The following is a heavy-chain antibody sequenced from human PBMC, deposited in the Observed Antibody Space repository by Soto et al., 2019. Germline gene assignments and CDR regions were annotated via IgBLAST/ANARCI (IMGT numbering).Heavy chain of an antibody. CDR1: GLSFTSYG. Sequence: EVQLLESGGGLVQPGGSLRLSCAASGLSFTSYGMSWVRQAPGKGLEWVSGISGSGSSTYYADSVKGRFTISRDNSKNMLYLQRNSLRAEDTAVYYCAKDLRYSGYSDYYYYMDVWGKGTTVTVSS. D-gene: IGHD5-12*01. V-gene: IGHV3-23*01. CDR2: ISGSGSST. CDR3: AKDLRYSGYSDYYYYMDV. J-gene: IGHJ6*03.